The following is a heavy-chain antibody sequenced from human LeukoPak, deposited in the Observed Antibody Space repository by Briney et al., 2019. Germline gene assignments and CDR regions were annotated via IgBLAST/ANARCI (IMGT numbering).Heavy chain of an antibody. D-gene: IGHD4-17*01. J-gene: IGHJ5*02. V-gene: IGHV1-2*02. CDR2: INPNSGGT. CDR3: ARDSNIYGARFDP. CDR1: GYTFTGYY. Sequence: ASVKVSCKASGYTFTGYYMHWVRQAPGQGLEWMGWINPNSGGTNYAQKFQGRVTMTRDTSISTAYMELSRLRSDDTAVYYCARDSNIYGARFDPWGQGTLVTVSS.